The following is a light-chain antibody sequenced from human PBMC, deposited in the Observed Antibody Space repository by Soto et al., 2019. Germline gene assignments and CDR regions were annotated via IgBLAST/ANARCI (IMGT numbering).Light chain of an antibody. J-gene: IGLJ1*01. CDR3: SSYAGSSNV. Sequence: QSVLTQTPFASGSPGQSVAISCTGTSSDVGGYNYVSWYQQHPGKAPKLMIYEVNKRPSGVPDRFSGSKSGNTASLTVSGLQAEDEADYYCSSYAGSSNVFGTGTKVTVL. CDR1: SSDVGGYNY. V-gene: IGLV2-8*01. CDR2: EVN.